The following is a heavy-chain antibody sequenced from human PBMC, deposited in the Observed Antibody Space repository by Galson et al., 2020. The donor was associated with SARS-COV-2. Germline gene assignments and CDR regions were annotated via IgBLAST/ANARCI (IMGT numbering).Heavy chain of an antibody. V-gene: IGHV3-33*01. D-gene: IGHD3-22*01. CDR3: ASQRGYYDSSGQSFDY. CDR2: IWYDGSNK. J-gene: IGHJ4*02. CDR1: GFTFSSYG. Sequence: GGSLRLSCAASGFTFSSYGMHWVRQAPGKGLEWVAVIWYDGSNKYYADSVKGRFTISRDNSKNTLYLQMNSLRAEDTAVYYCASQRGYYDSSGQSFDYWGQGTLVTVSS.